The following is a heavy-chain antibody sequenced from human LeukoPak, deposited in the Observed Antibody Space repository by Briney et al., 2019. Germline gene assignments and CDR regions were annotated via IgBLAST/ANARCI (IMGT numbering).Heavy chain of an antibody. CDR2: ISSSGSTI. Sequence: GGSLRLSCAASGFTFSSYELHWVRQAPGKGLEWVSYISSSGSTIYYADSVKGRFTISRDNAKNSLYLQMNSLRAEDTAVYYCAELGITMIGGVWGKGTTVTISS. V-gene: IGHV3-48*03. CDR3: AELGITMIGGV. CDR1: GFTFSSYE. D-gene: IGHD3-10*02. J-gene: IGHJ6*04.